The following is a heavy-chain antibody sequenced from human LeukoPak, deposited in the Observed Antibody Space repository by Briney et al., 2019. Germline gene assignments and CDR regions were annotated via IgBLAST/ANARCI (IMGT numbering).Heavy chain of an antibody. CDR2: IYYSGST. J-gene: IGHJ6*03. V-gene: IGHV4-59*01. Sequence: SETLSLTCTVSGVSISSYYWSWIRQPPGKGLEWIGYIYYSGSTNYNPSLKSRVTISVDTSKNQFSLKLSYVTAADTAVYYCARRTGNGGNAFYYYYYMDVWGKGTTVTISS. CDR1: GVSISSYY. D-gene: IGHD4-23*01. CDR3: ARRTGNGGNAFYYYYYMDV.